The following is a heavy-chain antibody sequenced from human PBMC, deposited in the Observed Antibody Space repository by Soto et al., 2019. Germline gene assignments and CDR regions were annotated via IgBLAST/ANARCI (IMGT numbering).Heavy chain of an antibody. CDR1: GYSFTSYW. D-gene: IGHD2-15*01. CDR3: ARQGGCSGGSCPSNWFDP. J-gene: IGHJ5*02. CDR2: IYPGDSDT. V-gene: IGHV5-51*01. Sequence: GESLKISCKGSGYSFTSYWIGWVRQMPGKGLEWMGIIYPGDSDTRYSPSFQGQVTISADKSISTAYLQWSSLKASDTAMYYCARQGGCSGGSCPSNWFDPWGQGTLVTAPQ.